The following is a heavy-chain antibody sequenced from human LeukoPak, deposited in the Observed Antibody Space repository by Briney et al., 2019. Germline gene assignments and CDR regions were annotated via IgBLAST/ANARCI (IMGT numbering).Heavy chain of an antibody. Sequence: GGSLRLSCAASGFTFSRNWMLWVRQAPGKGLVWVSRINSDGSSTTYADSAKGRFTTSRDNTKKTLYLQMASLRAEDTAVYYYARGIADLDYWGRGALVTVSS. V-gene: IGHV3-74*01. J-gene: IGHJ4*01. CDR1: GFTFSRNW. CDR3: ARGIADLDY. CDR2: INSDGSST. D-gene: IGHD2-21*01.